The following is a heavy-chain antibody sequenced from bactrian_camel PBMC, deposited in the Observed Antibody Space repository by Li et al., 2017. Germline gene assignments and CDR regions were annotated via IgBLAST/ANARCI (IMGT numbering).Heavy chain of an antibody. D-gene: IGHD2*01. J-gene: IGHJ4*01. CDR1: GFTFSSFA. CDR3: AVKDDGGYYTTTPQYNY. V-gene: IGHV3S40*01. CDR2: ITYGSATT. Sequence: VQLVESGGGLVQPGGSLRLSCVASGFTFSSFAMNWVRQAPGKEREEVSCITYGSATTYYAHSVKGRFRISRDNAKDTVYLQMNSLKPEDTAMYYCAVKDDGGYYTTTPQYNYWGQGTQVTVS.